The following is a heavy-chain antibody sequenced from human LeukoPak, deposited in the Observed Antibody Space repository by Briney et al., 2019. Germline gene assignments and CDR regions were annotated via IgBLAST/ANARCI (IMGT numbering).Heavy chain of an antibody. D-gene: IGHD6-6*01. CDR2: INSDGSST. CDR1: GFTFSSYW. CDR3: ARTLIEYSVSSCYFDY. V-gene: IGHV3-74*01. J-gene: IGHJ4*02. Sequence: PGGSLRLSCAASGFTFSSYWMHWVRRAPGNGLVWVSRINSDGSSTSYADSVKGRFTISRDNAKNTLYLQMNNLRAEDTAVYYCARTLIEYSVSSCYFDYWGQGTLVTVSS.